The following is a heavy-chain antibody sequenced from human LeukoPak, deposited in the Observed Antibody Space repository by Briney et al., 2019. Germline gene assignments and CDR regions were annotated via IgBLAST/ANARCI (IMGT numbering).Heavy chain of an antibody. J-gene: IGHJ6*03. CDR2: IYSGTI. CDR3: AKDTVKVTTIRRVPHYMDV. CDR1: GFTVSSNS. V-gene: IGHV3-53*01. D-gene: IGHD5-12*01. Sequence: GGSLRLSCTVSGFTVSSNSMSWVRQAPGKGLEWVSFIYSGTIHYSDSVKGRFTISRDNSKNTLYLQMNSLRAEDTAIYYCAKDTVKVTTIRRVPHYMDVWGKGTTVTISS.